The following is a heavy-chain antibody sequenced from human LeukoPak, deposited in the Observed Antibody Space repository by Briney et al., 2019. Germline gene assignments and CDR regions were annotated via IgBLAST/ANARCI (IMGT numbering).Heavy chain of an antibody. V-gene: IGHV3-66*02. Sequence: PGGSLRLSXAASRITVSVNYMSWVRQAPGKGLEWVSVIDAGGTTYYADPVKGRFTISRDNSKNTLSLQMNSLRAEDTAVYYCARPNSGSYAWAFDMWGQGTMVTVSS. CDR1: RITVSVNY. CDR2: IDAGGTT. D-gene: IGHD1-26*01. CDR3: ARPNSGSYAWAFDM. J-gene: IGHJ3*02.